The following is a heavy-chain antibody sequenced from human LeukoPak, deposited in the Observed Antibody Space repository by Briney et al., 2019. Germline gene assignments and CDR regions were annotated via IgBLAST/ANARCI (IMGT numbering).Heavy chain of an antibody. CDR2: INSDGSST. J-gene: IGHJ5*02. CDR1: GFTFSSYW. D-gene: IGHD4-17*01. V-gene: IGHV3-74*01. CDR3: ARDPLSWTTVTTYLGNWFDP. Sequence: SGGSLRLSCAASGFTFSSYWMHWVRQAPGKGLVWVSRINSDGSSTSYADSVKGRFTISRDNAKNTLYLQMNSLRAEDTAVYYCARDPLSWTTVTTYLGNWFDPWGQGTLVTVSS.